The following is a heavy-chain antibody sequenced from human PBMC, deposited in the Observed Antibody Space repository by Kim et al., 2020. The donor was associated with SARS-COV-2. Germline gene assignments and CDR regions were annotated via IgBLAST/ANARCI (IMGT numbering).Heavy chain of an antibody. J-gene: IGHJ4*02. CDR3: VRSTVLNSQRIHFDS. V-gene: IGHV3-48*03. Sequence: GGSLRLSCAVSGFTFGSYEMNWVRQVPGKGPEWIAYIDSRSSHILYADSVKGRFTISRDNAKNSLYLQMNSLRAEDSALYYCVRSTVLNSQRIHFDSWGQGTLLIVSS. CDR2: IDSRSSHI. D-gene: IGHD4-17*01. CDR1: GFTFGSYE.